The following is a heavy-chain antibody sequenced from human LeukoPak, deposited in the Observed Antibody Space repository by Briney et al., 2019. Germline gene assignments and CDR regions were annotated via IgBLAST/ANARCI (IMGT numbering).Heavy chain of an antibody. D-gene: IGHD3-10*01. CDR3: ARARRYYGPGDQPDY. V-gene: IGHV1-69*04. CDR2: IIPILGIA. CDR1: GGTFSSYA. J-gene: IGHJ4*02. Sequence: ASVKVSCKASGGTFSSYAISWGRQAPGQGLEWRGRIIPILGIANYAQKFQGRVTITADKSTSTAYMELSSLRSEDTAVYYCARARRYYGPGDQPDYWGQGTLVTVSS.